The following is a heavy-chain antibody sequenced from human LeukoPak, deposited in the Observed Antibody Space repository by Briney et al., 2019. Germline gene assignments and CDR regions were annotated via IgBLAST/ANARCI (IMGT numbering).Heavy chain of an antibody. D-gene: IGHD1-26*01. CDR1: GGTFSSYA. Sequence: SVKVSCKASGGTFSSYAISWVRQAPGQGLEWMGGIIPIFGTANYAQKFQGRVTITADESTSTAYMELSSLRSEDTAVYYCARRGSYYPYYFDYWGQGTLVTVSS. CDR2: IIPIFGTA. J-gene: IGHJ4*02. V-gene: IGHV1-69*13. CDR3: ARRGSYYPYYFDY.